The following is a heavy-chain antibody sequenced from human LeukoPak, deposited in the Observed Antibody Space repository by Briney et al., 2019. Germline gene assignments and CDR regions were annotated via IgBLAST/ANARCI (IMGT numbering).Heavy chain of an antibody. V-gene: IGHV1-2*06. J-gene: IGHJ5*02. CDR2: INPNSGGT. CDR1: GYTFTVYY. Sequence: ASVKVSCKASGYTFTVYYMHWVRQAPGQGLEWMGRINPNSGGTNYAQKFQGRVTMTRDTSISTAYMELSRLRSDDTAVYYRARGYCSGGSCYEFDPWGQGTLVTVSS. CDR3: ARGYCSGGSCYEFDP. D-gene: IGHD2-15*01.